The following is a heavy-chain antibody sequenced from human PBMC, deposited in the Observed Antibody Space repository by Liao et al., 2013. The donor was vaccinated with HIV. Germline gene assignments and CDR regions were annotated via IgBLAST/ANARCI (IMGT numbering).Heavy chain of an antibody. V-gene: IGHV4-39*07. CDR3: VRMNLYPSPRYYYYYMDV. CDR2: IYYSGST. CDR1: GGSISSSSYY. Sequence: QVQLQESGPGLVKPSETLSLTCTVSGGSISSSSYYWGWIRQPPGKGLEWIGSIYYSGSTYYNPSLKSRVAISLDKSKKQFSLSLSSVTAADTAIYYCVRMNLYPSPRYYYYYMDVWGKGTTVTVSS. J-gene: IGHJ6*03.